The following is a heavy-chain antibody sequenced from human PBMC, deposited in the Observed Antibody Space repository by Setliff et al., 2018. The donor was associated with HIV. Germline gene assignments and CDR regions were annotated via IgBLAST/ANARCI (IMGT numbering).Heavy chain of an antibody. CDR1: GFTFGDYA. J-gene: IGHJ3*02. D-gene: IGHD5-18*01. CDR2: IRSKAYGGTT. Sequence: PGGSLRLSFTASGFTFGDYAMSWVRQAPGKGLEWVGFIRSKAYGGTTEYAASVKDRFTVSRDDSKSIAYLQINSLKTEDTAVYYCTRDKGYAFDIWGQGTMVTVSS. V-gene: IGHV3-49*04. CDR3: TRDKGYAFDI.